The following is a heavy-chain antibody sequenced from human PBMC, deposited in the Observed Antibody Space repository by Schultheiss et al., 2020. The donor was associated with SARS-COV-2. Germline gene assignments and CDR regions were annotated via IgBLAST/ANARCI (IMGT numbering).Heavy chain of an antibody. V-gene: IGHV3-21*01. CDR1: GFTFSSYS. Sequence: GGSLRLSCAASGFTFSSYSMNWVRQAPGKGLEWVSSISSSSSYIYYADSVKGRFTISRDNAKNSLYLQMNSLRAEDTAVYYCARGVGPLRFLEWSTSYYYYMDVWGKGITVTVSS. J-gene: IGHJ6*03. CDR3: ARGVGPLRFLEWSTSYYYYMDV. CDR2: ISSSSSYI. D-gene: IGHD3-3*01.